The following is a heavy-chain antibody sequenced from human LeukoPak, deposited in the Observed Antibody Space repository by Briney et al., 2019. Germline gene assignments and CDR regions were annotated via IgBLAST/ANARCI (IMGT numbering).Heavy chain of an antibody. J-gene: IGHJ4*02. Sequence: SETLSLTCTVSGASINNYYWSWIRQPPGKGLEWIGYIYTSGSTNYNPSLKSRLTISLDTSKNQFSLKLTFVTAADTAVYYCTQGAGWLIDYWGQGILVSVSS. CDR1: GASINNYY. CDR2: IYTSGST. D-gene: IGHD3-16*01. V-gene: IGHV4-59*01. CDR3: TQGAGWLIDY.